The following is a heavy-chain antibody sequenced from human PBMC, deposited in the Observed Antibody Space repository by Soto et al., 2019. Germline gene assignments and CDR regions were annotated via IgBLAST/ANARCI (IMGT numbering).Heavy chain of an antibody. CDR2: ISDSGRST. D-gene: IGHD5-12*01. CDR3: ARDPEKYRGYALGIDY. Sequence: PGGSLRLSCAASGFTFSYYEMNWVRQAPGKGLEWVSYISDSGRSTSYADSVRGRFTISRDNTKNSLFLQMNSLRAEDTAVYYCARDPEKYRGYALGIDYWGQGTPVTVSS. CDR1: GFTFSYYE. J-gene: IGHJ4*02. V-gene: IGHV3-48*03.